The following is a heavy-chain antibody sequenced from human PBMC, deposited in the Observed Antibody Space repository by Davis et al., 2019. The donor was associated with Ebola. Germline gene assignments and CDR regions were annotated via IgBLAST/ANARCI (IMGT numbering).Heavy chain of an antibody. V-gene: IGHV3-33*08. J-gene: IGHJ4*02. Sequence: PGGSLRLSCAASGFTFSSYGMHWVRQAPGKGLEWVAVIWYDGSNKYYADSVKGRFTISRDNSKNTLYLQMNSLRAEDTAVYYCARDTREGDFDYWGQGTLVTVSS. D-gene: IGHD1-1*01. CDR1: GFTFSSYG. CDR3: ARDTREGDFDY. CDR2: IWYDGSNK.